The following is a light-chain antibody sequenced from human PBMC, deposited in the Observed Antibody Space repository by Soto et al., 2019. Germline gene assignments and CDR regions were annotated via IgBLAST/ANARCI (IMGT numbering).Light chain of an antibody. V-gene: IGKV1-39*01. CDR3: QQSYSTPPYT. CDR2: AAS. Sequence: DIQMTQSPSSLSASVGDRVTITCRASQRISNDLYWYQQKPGKAPKLLIYAASRLQGGVPSRFSGSGSGTDFTLTISSLQPEDFATYYCQQSYSTPPYTFGEGTRLEIK. CDR1: QRISND. J-gene: IGKJ2*01.